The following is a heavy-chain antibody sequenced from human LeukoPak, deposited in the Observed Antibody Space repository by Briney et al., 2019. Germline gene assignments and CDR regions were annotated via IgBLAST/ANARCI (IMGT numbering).Heavy chain of an antibody. CDR2: IYISGST. CDR3: ASRKLGNDY. V-gene: IGHV4-4*07. Sequence: KPSETLSLTCTVSSDSISTNYWSWIRQPAGKGLEWIGRIYISGSTSYSPSLKSRVTISADTSQNQFSLKLSSVTAADTAVYYCASRKLGNDYWGQGTLVTVSS. CDR1: SDSISTNY. D-gene: IGHD7-27*01. J-gene: IGHJ4*02.